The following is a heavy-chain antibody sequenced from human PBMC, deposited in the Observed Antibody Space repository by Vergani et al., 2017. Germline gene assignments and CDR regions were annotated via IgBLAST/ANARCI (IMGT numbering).Heavy chain of an antibody. CDR3: ASDTHSGQRADR. CDR1: GDSISRTNFY. Sequence: QLQLQESGPGLVKPSETLSLTCTVSGDSISRTNFYWGWIRQPPGKGLEWLGSVYFTGHTYYNPSLKSRVTISVDTSNNHFSLNLSSVTAADTAVYYCASDTHSGQRADRWGQGILVTVTS. J-gene: IGHJ5*02. D-gene: IGHD6-19*01. CDR2: VYFTGHT. V-gene: IGHV4-39*02.